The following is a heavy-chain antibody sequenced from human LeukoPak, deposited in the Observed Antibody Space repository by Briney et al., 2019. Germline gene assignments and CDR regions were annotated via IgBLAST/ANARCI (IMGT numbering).Heavy chain of an antibody. V-gene: IGHV3-23*01. D-gene: IGHD3-22*01. J-gene: IGHJ4*02. CDR2: NSGSSGAT. CDR1: GFTFSSYA. Sequence: GGSLRLSCAASGFTFSSYAMSWVRQAPGKGLEWVSANSGSSGATYYADSVKGRFTISRDISKNTLYLQMNSLRAEDTAVYCCAKNQEDDSSGDYYSNFDYWGQGTLVTVSS. CDR3: AKNQEDDSSGDYYSNFDY.